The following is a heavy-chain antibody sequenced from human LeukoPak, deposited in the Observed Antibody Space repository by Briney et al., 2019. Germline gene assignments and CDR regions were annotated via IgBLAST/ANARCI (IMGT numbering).Heavy chain of an antibody. CDR1: GFTFTSSA. Sequence: TSVNVSCKASGFTFTSSAMQWVGQAGGQRLEWVGWIVVGSGNTNYAQKFQERVTINRDMSTSTAYMELSSLRSEDTAVYYCAADTPMISAPYPNGGGYYYGMDVWGQGTTVTVSS. J-gene: IGHJ6*02. CDR3: AADTPMISAPYPNGGGYYYGMDV. V-gene: IGHV1-58*02. CDR2: IVVGSGNT. D-gene: IGHD3-22*01.